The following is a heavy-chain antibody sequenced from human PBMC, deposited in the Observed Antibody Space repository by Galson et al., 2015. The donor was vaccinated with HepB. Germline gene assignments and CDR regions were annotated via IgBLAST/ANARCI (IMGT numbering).Heavy chain of an antibody. Sequence: SLRLSCAASGLTFSDAWMSWVRQAPGKGLEWVGQIKTKTAGGTTNYAAPGKGRFTISRDDSKNTLYLQMNSLKTEDTAEYYCTPEYYGYFNHWGQGTLITVSS. J-gene: IGHJ4*02. V-gene: IGHV3-15*01. CDR1: GLTFSDAW. CDR3: TPEYYGYFNH. CDR2: IKTKTAGGTT. D-gene: IGHD3-3*01.